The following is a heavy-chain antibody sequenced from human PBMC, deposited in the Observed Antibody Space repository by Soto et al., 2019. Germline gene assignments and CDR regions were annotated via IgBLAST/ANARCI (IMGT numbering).Heavy chain of an antibody. Sequence: GGSLRLSCAASGFTFSSYSMNWVRQAPGKGLEWVSSISSSSSYIYYADSVKGRFTISRDNAKNQFSLKLSSVTAADTAVYYCAREMGETTVTTYYFDYWGQGTLVTVSS. CDR3: AREMGETTVTTYYFDY. D-gene: IGHD4-17*01. CDR2: ISSSSSYI. J-gene: IGHJ4*02. CDR1: GFTFSSYS. V-gene: IGHV3-21*01.